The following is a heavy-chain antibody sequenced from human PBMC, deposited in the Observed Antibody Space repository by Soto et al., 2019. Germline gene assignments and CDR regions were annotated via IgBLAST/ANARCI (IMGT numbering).Heavy chain of an antibody. Sequence: SETLSLTCTVSGGSISSGGYYWSWIRQHPGKGLEWIGYIYYSGSTYYNPSLKSRVTISVDTSKNQFSLKLSSVTAADTAVYYCARARGGSGYYPDYWGQGTLVTVSS. CDR2: IYYSGST. J-gene: IGHJ4*02. D-gene: IGHD3-22*01. V-gene: IGHV4-31*03. CDR3: ARARGGSGYYPDY. CDR1: GGSISSGGYY.